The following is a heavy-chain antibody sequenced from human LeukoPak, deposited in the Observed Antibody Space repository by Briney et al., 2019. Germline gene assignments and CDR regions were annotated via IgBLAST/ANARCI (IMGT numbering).Heavy chain of an antibody. D-gene: IGHD6-6*01. V-gene: IGHV1-18*01. CDR1: GCTFTSYG. CDR2: ISAYTGST. Sequence: GASVKVSCKASGCTFTSYGISWVRQAPGQGLEWMGWISAYTGSTNYAQILQGRVTMTTDTSTSTAYMELRSLRSDDTAVYYCARPEYSSSGNWFDPWGQGTLVTVSS. J-gene: IGHJ5*02. CDR3: ARPEYSSSGNWFDP.